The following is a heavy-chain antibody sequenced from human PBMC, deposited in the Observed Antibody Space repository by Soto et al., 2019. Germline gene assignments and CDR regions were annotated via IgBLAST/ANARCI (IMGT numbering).Heavy chain of an antibody. J-gene: IGHJ4*02. CDR2: ISSSGSTI. CDR3: EREMRALADFDY. CDR1: GFTFSDYY. Sequence: GSLRLSCAASGFTFSDYYMSWIRQAPGKGLEWVSYISSSGSTIYYADSVKGRFTISRDNAKNSLYLQMNSLRAEDTAVYYCEREMRALADFDYWGQGTLVTVSS. V-gene: IGHV3-11*01.